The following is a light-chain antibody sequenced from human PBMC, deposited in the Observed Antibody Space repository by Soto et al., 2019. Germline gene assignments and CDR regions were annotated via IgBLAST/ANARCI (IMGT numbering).Light chain of an antibody. CDR1: QSVSSY. Sequence: EIVLTQSPATLSLSPGERATLSCRASQSVSSYLAWYQQKPGQAPRLLIYDASNRAAGIPARFSGSGSGTYFTLTICILHPEDFVVYYCQQRSNWPPYTFGQGTNLEIK. V-gene: IGKV3-11*01. CDR3: QQRSNWPPYT. CDR2: DAS. J-gene: IGKJ2*01.